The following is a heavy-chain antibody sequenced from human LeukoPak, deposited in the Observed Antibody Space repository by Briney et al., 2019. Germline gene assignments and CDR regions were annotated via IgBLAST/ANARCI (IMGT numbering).Heavy chain of an antibody. D-gene: IGHD3-9*01. CDR3: ARDLDILTGYYIDY. Sequence: ASVKVSCKASGYTFTSYGISWVRQAPGQGLEWMGWISAYNGNTNYAQKLQGRVTMTTDTSTSTAYMELRSLRSDDTAVYYCARDLDILTGYYIDYWRQGTLVTVSS. CDR1: GYTFTSYG. CDR2: ISAYNGNT. V-gene: IGHV1-18*01. J-gene: IGHJ4*02.